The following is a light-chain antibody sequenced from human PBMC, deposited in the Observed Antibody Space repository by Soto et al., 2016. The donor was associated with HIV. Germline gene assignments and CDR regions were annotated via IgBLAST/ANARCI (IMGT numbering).Light chain of an antibody. J-gene: IGKJ1*01. CDR2: DAS. CDR1: EGISSY. V-gene: IGKV1-8*01. CDR3: QQYYSYPWT. Sequence: AIRMTQSPSSLSASTGDRVTITCRASEGISSYLAWYQQKPGKAPQLLIYDASTLKSGVPSRFSGSGSGTDLTLTIRGLQSEDFATYYCQQYYSYPWTFGQGTKVGNET.